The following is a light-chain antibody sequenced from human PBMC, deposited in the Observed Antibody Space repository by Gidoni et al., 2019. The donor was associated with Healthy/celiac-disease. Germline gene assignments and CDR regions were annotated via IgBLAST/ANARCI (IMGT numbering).Light chain of an antibody. CDR3: QQSYSSPFT. V-gene: IGKV1-39*01. CDR1: QSTSSS. CDR2: AAA. J-gene: IGKJ3*01. Sequence: DIQLTQTPSSLSASIGDTVTITCRASQSTSSSLNWSQQKPATAPKLLICAAASLQSWVPSRFSDSVSGTDFALTISSLQPEDFASYYCQQSYSSPFTFGPGTKVDIK.